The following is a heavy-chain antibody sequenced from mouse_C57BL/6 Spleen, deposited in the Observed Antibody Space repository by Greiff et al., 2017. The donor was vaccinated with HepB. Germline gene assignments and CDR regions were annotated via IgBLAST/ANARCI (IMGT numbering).Heavy chain of an antibody. J-gene: IGHJ1*03. D-gene: IGHD1-1*01. Sequence: QVTLKESGPGILQPSQSLSLTCSFSGFSLSTFGMGVGWIRQPSGKGLEWLAHICWDDDKYYNPALKSQLTISKDTSKNQVFLKIANVDTADTATYYCARMGSKDWYFDVWGTGTTVTVSS. CDR3: ARMGSKDWYFDV. CDR2: ICWDDDK. V-gene: IGHV8-8*01. CDR1: GFSLSTFGMG.